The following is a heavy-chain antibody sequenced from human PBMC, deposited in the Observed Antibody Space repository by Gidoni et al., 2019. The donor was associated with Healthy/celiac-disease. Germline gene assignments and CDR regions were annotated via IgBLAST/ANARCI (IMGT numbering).Heavy chain of an antibody. CDR1: GFTFSSYA. CDR3: ARGPDY. CDR2: ISYDGSNK. J-gene: IGHJ4*02. Sequence: QVQLVESGGGVVQPGRSLRLSCAASGFTFSSYAMPWVRQAPGKGLEWVAVISYDGSNKYYADSVKGRFTISRDNSKNTLYLQMNSLRAEDTAVYYCARGPDYWGQGTLVTVSS. V-gene: IGHV3-30*01.